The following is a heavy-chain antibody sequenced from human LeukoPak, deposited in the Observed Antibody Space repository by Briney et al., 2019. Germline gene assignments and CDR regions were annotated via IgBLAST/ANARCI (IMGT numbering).Heavy chain of an antibody. D-gene: IGHD2-15*01. CDR3: AKPIGYCSGGSCYPDY. V-gene: IGHV3-30*02. CDR2: IRYDGSNK. CDR1: GFTFSSYG. Sequence: GGSLRLSCAASGFTFSSYGMHWVRQAPGKGLEWVAFIRYDGSNKYHADSVKGRFTISRDNSKNTLYLQMNSLRAEDTAVYYCAKPIGYCSGGSCYPDYWGQGTLVTVSS. J-gene: IGHJ4*02.